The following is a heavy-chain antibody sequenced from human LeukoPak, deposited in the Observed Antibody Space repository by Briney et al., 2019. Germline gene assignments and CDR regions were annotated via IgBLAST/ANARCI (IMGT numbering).Heavy chain of an antibody. D-gene: IGHD5-24*01. Sequence: QPGRSLRLSCAASGFTFSSYAMHWVRQAPGKGLEWVAVIWYDGSNKYYADSVKGRFTISRDNSKNTLYLQMNSLRAEDTAVYYCARGGRDGRTSDYWGQGTLVTVSS. CDR3: ARGGRDGRTSDY. J-gene: IGHJ4*02. CDR1: GFTFSSYA. V-gene: IGHV3-33*08. CDR2: IWYDGSNK.